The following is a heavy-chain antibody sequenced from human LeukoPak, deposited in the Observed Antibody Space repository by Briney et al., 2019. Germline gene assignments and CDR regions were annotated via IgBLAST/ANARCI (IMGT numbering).Heavy chain of an antibody. Sequence: GGSLRLSCTASGFSFSGHWMHWARQLPGKGLVWVSRISPTGSTTSYADTVKGRFTVSRDNAKNTLYLQVNNLRAEDTAVYYCARGPNSNWSGLDFWGQGTLLTVSS. CDR2: ISPTGSTT. D-gene: IGHD6-6*01. V-gene: IGHV3-74*01. CDR1: GFSFSGHW. CDR3: ARGPNSNWSGLDF. J-gene: IGHJ4*02.